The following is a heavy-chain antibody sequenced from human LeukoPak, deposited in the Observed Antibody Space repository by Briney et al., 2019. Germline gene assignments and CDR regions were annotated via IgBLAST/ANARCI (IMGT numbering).Heavy chain of an antibody. D-gene: IGHD6-6*01. Sequence: SETLSLTCTVSGGSISSSSYYWGWIRQPPGKGLEWIGSIYYSGSTYYSPSLKSRVTISVDTSKNQFSLKLSSVTAADTAVYYCARQPPSPGRAARYYYYGMDVWGQGTTVTVSS. CDR2: IYYSGST. CDR1: GGSISSSSYY. CDR3: ARQPPSPGRAARYYYYGMDV. V-gene: IGHV4-39*01. J-gene: IGHJ6*02.